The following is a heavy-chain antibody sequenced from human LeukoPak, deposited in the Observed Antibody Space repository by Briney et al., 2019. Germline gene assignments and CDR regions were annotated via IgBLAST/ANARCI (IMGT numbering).Heavy chain of an antibody. J-gene: IGHJ3*01. V-gene: IGHV3-23*01. Sequence: PGGSLRLSCAASGLTFSTYAMSWVRQVPGKGLEWVSGISNTAGFTYYADSVKGRFTISRDNSKNTLYLQLNSLRAEDTAVYYCAKSNYYCSDSCQPDDAFDVWGQGTMVTVSS. D-gene: IGHD2-15*01. CDR3: AKSNYYCSDSCQPDDAFDV. CDR2: ISNTAGFT. CDR1: GLTFSTYA.